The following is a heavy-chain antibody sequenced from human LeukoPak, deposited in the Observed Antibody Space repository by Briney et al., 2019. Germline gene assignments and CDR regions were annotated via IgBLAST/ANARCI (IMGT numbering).Heavy chain of an antibody. D-gene: IGHD2-21*02. CDR2: ISSTSRYI. V-gene: IGHV3-21*06. CDR1: GGSFSGYY. CDR3: ARDGVLVSSSPSYWYFDL. Sequence: PSETLSLTCAVYGGSFSGYYWSWIRQPPGKGLEWVSSISSTSRYIYSADSVKGRFTISRDNAKNSLYLQMNSLRAEDTAVYYCARDGVLVSSSPSYWYFDLWGRGTLVTVSS. J-gene: IGHJ2*01.